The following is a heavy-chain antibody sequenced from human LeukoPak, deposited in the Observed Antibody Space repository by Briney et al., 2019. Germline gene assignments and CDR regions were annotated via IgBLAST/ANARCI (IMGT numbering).Heavy chain of an antibody. CDR3: AKSATMVRGVNDAFDI. V-gene: IGHV3-23*01. D-gene: IGHD3-10*01. CDR2: ISGSGFST. J-gene: IGHJ3*02. CDR1: GFTFRSYA. Sequence: PGGSLRLSCAPSGFTFRSYAMRWVRQAPGKGLEWVSAISGSGFSTYYADSVKGRFTISRDNSKNTLYLQMNSLRAEDTAVYYCAKSATMVRGVNDAFDIWGQGTMVTVSS.